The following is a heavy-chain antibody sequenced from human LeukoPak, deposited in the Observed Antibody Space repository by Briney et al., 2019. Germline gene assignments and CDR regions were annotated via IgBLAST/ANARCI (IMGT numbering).Heavy chain of an antibody. CDR3: ASSPVLGYCSGGSCYPGYFDY. Sequence: SETLSLTCTVAGGSISSYYWSWIRQPPGKGLEWIGFVYYVGTTNYNPSLKGRVAISVDTSKNQFSLKMRSVTAADTAVYYCASSPVLGYCSGGSCYPGYFDYWGQGTLVTVSS. V-gene: IGHV4-59*08. CDR1: GGSISSYY. J-gene: IGHJ4*02. D-gene: IGHD2-15*01. CDR2: VYYVGTT.